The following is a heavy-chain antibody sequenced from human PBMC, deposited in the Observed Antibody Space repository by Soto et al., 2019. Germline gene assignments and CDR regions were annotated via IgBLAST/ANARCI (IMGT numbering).Heavy chain of an antibody. CDR2: IYSSGNA. CDR3: ARGDVFDL. Sequence: QVQLQESGPGLVKPSETVSLICTVSGDSISGYYWSWIRQPAGKGLEWIGRIYSSGNANYNPSLKSRVSMSVDMSKNQFSRKVTSVTAADTAMYYCARGDVFDLWGQGTKVTVSS. J-gene: IGHJ3*01. V-gene: IGHV4-4*07. CDR1: GDSISGYY.